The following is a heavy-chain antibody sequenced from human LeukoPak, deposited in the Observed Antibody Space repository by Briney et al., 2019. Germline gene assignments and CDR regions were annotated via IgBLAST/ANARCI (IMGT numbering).Heavy chain of an antibody. D-gene: IGHD5/OR15-5a*01. J-gene: IGHJ4*02. CDR2: ISSSGKDI. V-gene: IGHV3-11*04. Sequence: PGGSLRLSCAASGFTFSDFYMSWVRQTPGQGLEWLTYISSSGKDISYADSVKGRFTVSRDNAKNSLFLQMSSLRAEDTAVYYCAKTARVYDHWGRGTLVTVSS. CDR3: AKTARVYDH. CDR1: GFTFSDFY.